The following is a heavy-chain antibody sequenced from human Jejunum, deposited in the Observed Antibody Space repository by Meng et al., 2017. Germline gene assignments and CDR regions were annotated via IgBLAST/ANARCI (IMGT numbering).Heavy chain of an antibody. CDR1: GDSISSSYW. Sequence: VAVQGSGPGLVKPWGTLALTCAVSGDSISSSYWWSWVRQSPGKGLEGIGEIYHSGTTNYNPSLKSRVTLSVDKSKNQFSLNLSSVTAADTAVYFCARDFEALNGVWGQGTLVTVSS. D-gene: IGHD2-8*01. J-gene: IGHJ1*01. CDR2: IYHSGTT. CDR3: ARDFEALNGV. V-gene: IGHV4-4*02.